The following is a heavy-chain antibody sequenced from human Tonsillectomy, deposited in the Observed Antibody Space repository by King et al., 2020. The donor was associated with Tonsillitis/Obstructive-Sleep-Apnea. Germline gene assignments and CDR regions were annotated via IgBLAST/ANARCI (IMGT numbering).Heavy chain of an antibody. CDR3: ARDGYGDYYFDY. D-gene: IGHD4-17*01. V-gene: IGHV3-21*01. Sequence: VQLVESGGGLVKPGGSLRLSCAASGFTFSSYSMNWVRQAPGKGLEWVAFITTSSSYKYYADSVKGRFTISRDKDKNSLYLQMNSLRAEDAAVYYCARDGYGDYYFDYWGQGTLVTVSS. J-gene: IGHJ4*02. CDR1: GFTFSSYS. CDR2: ITTSSSYK.